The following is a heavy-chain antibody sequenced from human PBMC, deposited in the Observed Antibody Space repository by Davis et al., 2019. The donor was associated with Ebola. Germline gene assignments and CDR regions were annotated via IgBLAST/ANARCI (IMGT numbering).Heavy chain of an antibody. J-gene: IGHJ6*02. CDR1: AFSLSDYY. D-gene: IGHD6-6*01. CDR2: ISNGGTRI. Sequence: GESLKISCVASAFSLSDYYMSWIRKAPGKGLEWVSYISNGGTRIYYADSVKGRFTVSRDNAKNSVFLQMDGLRVEDTALYYCARNNEYMSSSTAQTQYGMDVWGQGTMVTVSS. CDR3: ARNNEYMSSSTAQTQYGMDV. V-gene: IGHV3-11*01.